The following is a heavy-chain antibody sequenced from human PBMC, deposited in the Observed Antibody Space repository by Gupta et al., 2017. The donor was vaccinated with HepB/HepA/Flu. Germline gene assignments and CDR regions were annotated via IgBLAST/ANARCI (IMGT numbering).Heavy chain of an antibody. D-gene: IGHD5-18*01. Sequence: QLQLQESGPGLVKPSETLSLTCTVSGGSISSSSYYWVWIRQPPGKGLEWIGSIYYSGSTYYNPSLKSRVTISVDTSKNQFSLKLSSVTAADTAVYYCARQKTAMVTHWFDPWGQGTLVTVSS. CDR1: GGSISSSSYY. V-gene: IGHV4-39*01. J-gene: IGHJ5*02. CDR2: IYYSGST. CDR3: ARQKTAMVTHWFDP.